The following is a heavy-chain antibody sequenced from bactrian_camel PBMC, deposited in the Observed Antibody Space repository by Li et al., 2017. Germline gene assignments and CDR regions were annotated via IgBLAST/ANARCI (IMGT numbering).Heavy chain of an antibody. V-gene: IGHV3S9*01. CDR1: AYTIFSSYC. CDR3: AADSTWRRLWFELQPHY. Sequence: HVQLVESGGDSVQAGGSLRLSCAASAYTIFSSYCMGWFRQAPGKEREGVARHHSTAGTLYIDSVRGRFTISQDNAKNIMSLQMDSLKPEDTAMYYCAADSTWRRLWFELQPHYWGQGTQVTVS. D-gene: IGHD3*01. CDR2: HHSTAGT. J-gene: IGHJ4*01.